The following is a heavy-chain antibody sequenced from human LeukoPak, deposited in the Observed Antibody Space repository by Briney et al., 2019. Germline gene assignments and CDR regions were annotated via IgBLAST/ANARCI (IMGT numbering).Heavy chain of an antibody. V-gene: IGHV4-59*01. CDR2: IYYSGST. CDR1: GGSISSYY. D-gene: IGHD6-19*01. Sequence: SETLSLTCTVSGGSISSYYWSWIRQPPGKGLEWIGYIYYSGSTNYNPSLKSRVTISVDTSKNQFSLKLSSVTAADTAVYYCARRKWLVLDYWGQGTPVTVSS. CDR3: ARRKWLVLDY. J-gene: IGHJ4*02.